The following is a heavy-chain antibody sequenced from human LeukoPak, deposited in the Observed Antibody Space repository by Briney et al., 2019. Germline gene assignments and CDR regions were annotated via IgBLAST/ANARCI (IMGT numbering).Heavy chain of an antibody. Sequence: GGSLRLSCAASGFIFSSYGMHWVRQAPGKGLEWVAFIRYDGSKKYYADSVKGRFTISRDNSKNTLYLQMNSLRAEDTAVYYCAKGIAAAKANYWGQGTLVTVSS. CDR3: AKGIAAAKANY. D-gene: IGHD6-13*01. CDR1: GFIFSSYG. V-gene: IGHV3-30*02. J-gene: IGHJ4*02. CDR2: IRYDGSKK.